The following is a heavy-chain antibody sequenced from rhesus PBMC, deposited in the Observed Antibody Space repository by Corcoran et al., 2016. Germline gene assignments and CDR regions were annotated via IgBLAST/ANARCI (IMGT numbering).Heavy chain of an antibody. CDR1: GGSFRSYW. J-gene: IGHJ5-1*01. D-gene: IGHD2-21*01. V-gene: IGHV4-160*01. CDR3: ARDPYCTGSGCYNRFDV. Sequence: QVQLPESGPGLVTPSETLSLTCAVSGGSFRSYWWGWIRQPPGKGLEWLGSIDGSSGNTEYNPSLKSRATISRDTSKNQFSLKLSSVTAADTAVYYCARDPYCTGSGCYNRFDVWGPGVLVTVSS. CDR2: IDGSSGNT.